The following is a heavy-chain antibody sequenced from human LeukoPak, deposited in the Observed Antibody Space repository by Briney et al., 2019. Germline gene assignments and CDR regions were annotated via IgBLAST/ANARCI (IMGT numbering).Heavy chain of an antibody. J-gene: IGHJ4*02. Sequence: ASVKVSCKASGYTFTGYYMHWVRQAPGQGLEWMGRINPNSGGTNYAQKFQGRVTMTRDTSISTAYMELSRLRSDDTAVYYCAKTLSSGWYPDYWGQGTLVTVSS. CDR2: INPNSGGT. D-gene: IGHD6-19*01. CDR3: AKTLSSGWYPDY. V-gene: IGHV1-2*06. CDR1: GYTFTGYY.